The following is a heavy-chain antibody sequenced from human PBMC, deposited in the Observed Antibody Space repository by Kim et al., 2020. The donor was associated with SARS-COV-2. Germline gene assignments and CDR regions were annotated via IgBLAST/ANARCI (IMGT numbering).Heavy chain of an antibody. CDR2: SNK. V-gene: IGHV3-30*02. J-gene: IGHJ5*02. CDR3: ATLVVPAAP. Sequence: SNKCYADSVKGRFTISRDNSKNTLYLQMNSLRAEDTAVYYCATLVVPAAPWGQGTLVTVSS. D-gene: IGHD2-2*01.